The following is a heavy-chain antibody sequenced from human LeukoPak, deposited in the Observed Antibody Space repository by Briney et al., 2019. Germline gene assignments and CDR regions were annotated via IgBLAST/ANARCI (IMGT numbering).Heavy chain of an antibody. J-gene: IGHJ4*02. CDR2: FDPEEGER. V-gene: IGHV1-24*01. Sequence: GASVKVSCKVSGDNLSELTVHWVRQAPGKGVEWIGGFDPEEGERLYAQKFEGRVTMTEDTSTDIAYMQLTSLRSEDTAVYYCATFCAYDLLECFDYWGQGTLVTVSS. CDR1: GDNLSELT. CDR3: ATFCAYDLLECFDY. D-gene: IGHD5-12*01.